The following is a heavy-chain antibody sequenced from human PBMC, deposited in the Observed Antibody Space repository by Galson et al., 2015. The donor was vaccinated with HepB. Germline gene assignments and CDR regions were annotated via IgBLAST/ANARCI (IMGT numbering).Heavy chain of an antibody. CDR2: IIPIFGIA. V-gene: IGHV1-69*13. CDR3: ATALSGSFLYNWFDP. J-gene: IGHJ5*02. D-gene: IGHD6-25*01. CDR1: GRTFSSYA. Sequence: SVKVSCKASGRTFSSYAISWVRQAPGQGLEWMGGIIPIFGIANYAQKFQGRVTITADESTSTAYMEPSSLRSEDTAVYYCATALSGSFLYNWFDPWGQGTLVTVSS.